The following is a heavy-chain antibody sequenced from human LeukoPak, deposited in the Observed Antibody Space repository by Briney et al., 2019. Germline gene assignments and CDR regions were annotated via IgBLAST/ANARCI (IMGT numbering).Heavy chain of an antibody. CDR2: ISSSSGYI. CDR1: GFTFSSYS. V-gene: IGHV3-21*01. CDR3: ARETTVIKKIDY. Sequence: GGSLRLSCEASGFTFSSYSTNWVRQAPGKGLEWVSSISSSSGYIYYADSVKGRFTISRDNAKNSLYLQMNSLRDEDTAIYYCARETTVIKKIDYWGQETLVTVSS. D-gene: IGHD4-17*01. J-gene: IGHJ4*02.